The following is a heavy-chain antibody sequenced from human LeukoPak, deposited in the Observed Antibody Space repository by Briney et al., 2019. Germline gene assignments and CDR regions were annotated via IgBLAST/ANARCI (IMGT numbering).Heavy chain of an antibody. V-gene: IGHV3-23*01. CDR1: GLTFSSYA. J-gene: IGHJ4*02. CDR3: AKDKGGNWKIFDY. D-gene: IGHD1-1*01. CDR2: IGGSGGST. Sequence: PGGSLRLSCAASGLTFSSYAMSWVRQAPGKGLEWVSVIGGSGGSTYYADSVKGRFTISRDNSKNTLFLQMNSLRAEDTAVYYCAKDKGGNWKIFDYWGQGTLVTVSS.